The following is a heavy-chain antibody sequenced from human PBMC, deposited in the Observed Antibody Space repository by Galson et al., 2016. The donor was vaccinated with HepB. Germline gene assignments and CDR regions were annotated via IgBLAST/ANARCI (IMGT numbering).Heavy chain of an antibody. CDR2: ISGSGGST. D-gene: IGHD3-10*01. CDR1: GFTFSSYA. CDR3: AKEESPRDWYFDL. J-gene: IGHJ2*01. V-gene: IGHV3-23*01. Sequence: SLRLSCAASGFTFSSYAMSWVRQAPGKGLEWVSAISGSGGSTYYADSVKGRFTISRDNSKNTLYLQMKSLRAEDTAVYYCAKEESPRDWYFDLWGRGTLVTVSS.